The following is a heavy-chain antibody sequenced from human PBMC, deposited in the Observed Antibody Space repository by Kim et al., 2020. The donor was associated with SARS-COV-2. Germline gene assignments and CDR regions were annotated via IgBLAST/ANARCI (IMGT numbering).Heavy chain of an antibody. CDR2: ISYDENSK. V-gene: IGHV3-30-3*01. Sequence: GGSLRLSCEASGFTFNWVRQAPGKGLEWVAVISYDENSKYYADSVKGRFIISRDNAKNTLYLQMNSLRTEDTAVYYCAREVDAFDIWGQGTMVTVS. CDR3: AREVDAFDI. CDR1: GFTFN. J-gene: IGHJ3*02.